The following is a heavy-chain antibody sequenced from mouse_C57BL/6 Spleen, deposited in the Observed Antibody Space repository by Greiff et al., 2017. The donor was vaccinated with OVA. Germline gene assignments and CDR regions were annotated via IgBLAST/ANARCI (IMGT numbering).Heavy chain of an antibody. J-gene: IGHJ2*01. CDR1: GYSFTGYY. Sequence: EVQLQQSGPELVKPGASVKISCKASGYSFTGYYMNWVKQSPEKSLEWIGEINPSTGGTTYNQKFKAKATLTVDKSSSTAYMQLKSLTSEDSAVYYCARGGVATDYFDYWGQGTTLTVSS. V-gene: IGHV1-42*01. CDR2: INPSTGGT. CDR3: ARGGVATDYFDY. D-gene: IGHD1-1*02.